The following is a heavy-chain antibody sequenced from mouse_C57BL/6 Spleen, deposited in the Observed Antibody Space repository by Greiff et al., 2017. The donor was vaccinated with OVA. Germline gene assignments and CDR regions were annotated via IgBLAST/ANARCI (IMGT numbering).Heavy chain of an antibody. V-gene: IGHV1-54*01. CDR3: ARGDYSNPYYAMDY. CDR1: GYAFTNYL. D-gene: IGHD2-5*01. CDR2: INPGSGGT. Sequence: VQRVESGAELVRPGTSVKVSCKASGYAFTNYLIEWVKQRPGQGLEWIGVINPGSGGTNYNEKFKGKATLTADKSSSTAYMQLSSLTSEDSAVYFCARGDYSNPYYAMDYWGQGTSVTVSS. J-gene: IGHJ4*01.